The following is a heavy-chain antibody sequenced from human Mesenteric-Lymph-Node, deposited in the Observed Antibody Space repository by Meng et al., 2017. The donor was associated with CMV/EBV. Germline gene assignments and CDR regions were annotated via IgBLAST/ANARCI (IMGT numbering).Heavy chain of an antibody. CDR1: GFTLDDCA. Sequence: GGSLRLSCVVSGFTLDDCAMNWVRQVPGKGLEWVSGISWNSGTIGYADSVKGRFTISRDNAKNSLYLQMNSLRTEDTALYYCAKDFSLYPSGSYDYWGQGTLVTVSS. CDR2: ISWNSGTI. J-gene: IGHJ4*02. CDR3: AKDFSLYPSGSYDY. D-gene: IGHD3-10*01. V-gene: IGHV3-9*01.